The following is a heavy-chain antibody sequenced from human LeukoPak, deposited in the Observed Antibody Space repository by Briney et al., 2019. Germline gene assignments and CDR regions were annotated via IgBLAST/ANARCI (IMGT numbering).Heavy chain of an antibody. V-gene: IGHV4-59*08. J-gene: IGHJ6*02. CDR2: IYYSGST. D-gene: IGHD2-2*02. Sequence: SETLSLTCTVSGGSISSYYWSWIRQPPGKGLEWIGYIYYSGSTNYNPSLKSRVTISVDTSKNQFSLKLSSVTAADTAVYYCARHNGCTSCYTRWGSATAYGMDVWGQGTTVTVSS. CDR3: ARHNGCTSCYTRWGSATAYGMDV. CDR1: GGSISSYY.